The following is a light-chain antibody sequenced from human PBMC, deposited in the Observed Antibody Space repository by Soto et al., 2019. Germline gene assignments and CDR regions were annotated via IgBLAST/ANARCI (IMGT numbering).Light chain of an antibody. Sequence: EIVLTQSPGTLSLSPGERASLSCRASQSVSSNSLAWYQQKPGQPPRLLISGAFSRATGIPDRFSGSGSETDFTLTSSRREPEDCAGYYCRQYATPAYPFGQGTNLEI. CDR2: GAF. CDR1: QSVSSNS. CDR3: RQYATPAYP. V-gene: IGKV3-20*01. J-gene: IGKJ2*01.